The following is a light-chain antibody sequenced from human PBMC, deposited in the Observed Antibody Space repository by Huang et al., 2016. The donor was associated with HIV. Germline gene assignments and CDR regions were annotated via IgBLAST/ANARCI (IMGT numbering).Light chain of an antibody. V-gene: IGKV3-15*01. CDR3: QHYNNWPPRYT. Sequence: TVMTQSPAILSVSPGESATLSCRASQSVKSNLAWYQQKPGQPPRLLIYAASTRATGVPPRFSGSGSETEFALTISDLQSEDFALYYCQHYNNWPPRYTVGQGTKLDI. J-gene: IGKJ2*01. CDR1: QSVKSN. CDR2: AAS.